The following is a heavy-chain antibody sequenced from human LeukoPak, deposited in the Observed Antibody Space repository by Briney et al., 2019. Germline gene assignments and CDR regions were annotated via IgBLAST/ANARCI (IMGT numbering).Heavy chain of an antibody. J-gene: IGHJ5*02. CDR3: ASTIPLQGWFDP. CDR1: GGSISSSNW. V-gene: IGHV4-4*02. CDR2: IYHSGST. D-gene: IGHD3-9*01. Sequence: SETLSLTCAVSGGSISSSNWGSWVRQPPGKGLEWIGEIYHSGSTKYNPSLNSRVTISVDKSKNQFSLKLSSVTAADTAVYYCASTIPLQGWFDPWGQGTLVTVSS.